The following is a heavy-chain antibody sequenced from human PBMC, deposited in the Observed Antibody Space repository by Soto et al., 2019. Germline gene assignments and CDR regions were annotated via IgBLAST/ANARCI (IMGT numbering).Heavy chain of an antibody. V-gene: IGHV3-23*01. Sequence: GSLRLSCAAAGFTFSNHAMSWVRQAPGKGLEWVSTISGSGGTIYYADSVKGRFTISRDNSKNALWLQMNSLRAEDTALYYCAKGSGNIRPYGMDVCGQGTTVTVSS. CDR2: ISGSGGTI. CDR1: GFTFSNHA. J-gene: IGHJ6*02. CDR3: AKGSGNIRPYGMDV.